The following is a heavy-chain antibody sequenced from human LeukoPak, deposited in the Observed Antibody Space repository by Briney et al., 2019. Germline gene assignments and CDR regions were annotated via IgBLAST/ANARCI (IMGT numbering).Heavy chain of an antibody. D-gene: IGHD2-2*01. J-gene: IGHJ4*02. CDR2: ISAYNGNT. CDR1: GYTFTSYG. Sequence: ASLKDSCKASGYTFTSYGISWVRQSPGQGLEWMGWISAYNGNTNYAQKLQGRVTMTTDTSTSTAYMELRSLRSDDTAVYYCARVQGYCSSTSCYGAYEDYWGQGTLVTVSS. V-gene: IGHV1-18*01. CDR3: ARVQGYCSSTSCYGAYEDY.